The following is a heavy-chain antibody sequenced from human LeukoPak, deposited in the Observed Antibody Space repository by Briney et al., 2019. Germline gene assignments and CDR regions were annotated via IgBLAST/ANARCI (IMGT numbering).Heavy chain of an antibody. D-gene: IGHD2-8*01. CDR3: ILATFGVVYYFDY. CDR1: GFTFSSYA. V-gene: IGHV3-30*04. CDR2: ISYDGINQ. Sequence: PGGSLRLSCATSGFTFSSYAMHWVRQAPGKGLEWVALISYDGINQYYADSVKGRFIISRDNSKNTLYLQLNSLRLDNTAVYYCILATFGVVYYFDYWGQGTLVTVSS. J-gene: IGHJ4*02.